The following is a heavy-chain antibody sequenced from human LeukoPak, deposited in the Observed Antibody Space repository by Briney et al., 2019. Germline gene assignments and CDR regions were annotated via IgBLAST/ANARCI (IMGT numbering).Heavy chain of an antibody. CDR1: GDSVSSNSAA. Sequence: SQTLSLTCAISGDSVSSNSAAWNWIRQSPSRGLEWLGRTYYRSKWYNDYAVSVKSRITINPDTSKNQFSLQLNSVTPEDTAVYYCARDPSRRCSSSPYFDYWGQGTLVTVSS. CDR3: ARDPSRRCSSSPYFDY. J-gene: IGHJ4*02. D-gene: IGHD6-6*01. CDR2: TYYRSKWYN. V-gene: IGHV6-1*01.